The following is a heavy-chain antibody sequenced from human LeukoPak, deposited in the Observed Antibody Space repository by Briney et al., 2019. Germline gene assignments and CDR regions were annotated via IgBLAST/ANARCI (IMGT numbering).Heavy chain of an antibody. CDR2: INHSGST. CDR3: AKGGVADY. D-gene: IGHD3-16*01. Sequence: SETLSLTCVVYGGSFSGYYWSWIRQPLGKGLEWIGEINHSGSTNYNPSLKSRATISVDTSENQFSLKLTSVTAADTAVYYCAKGGVADYWGQGTLVTVSS. J-gene: IGHJ4*02. V-gene: IGHV4-34*01. CDR1: GGSFSGYY.